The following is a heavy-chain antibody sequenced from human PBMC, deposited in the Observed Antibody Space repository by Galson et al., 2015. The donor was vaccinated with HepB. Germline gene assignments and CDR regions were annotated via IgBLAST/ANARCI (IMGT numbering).Heavy chain of an antibody. J-gene: IGHJ6*02. Sequence: SVKVSCKASGGTFSSYAISWVRQAPGQGLEWMGGIIPIFGTANYAQKFQGRVTITADESTSTAYMELSSLRSEDTAVYYCARPDDYYDSSGYYPSYGMDVWGQGTTVTVSS. V-gene: IGHV1-69*13. CDR2: IIPIFGTA. D-gene: IGHD3-22*01. CDR1: GGTFSSYA. CDR3: ARPDDYYDSSGYYPSYGMDV.